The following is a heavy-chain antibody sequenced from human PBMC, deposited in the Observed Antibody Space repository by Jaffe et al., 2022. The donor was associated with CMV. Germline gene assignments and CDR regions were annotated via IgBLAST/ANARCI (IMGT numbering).Heavy chain of an antibody. V-gene: IGHV3-33*01. CDR1: GFTFSSYG. CDR3: ARDSGVGATDFIDY. Sequence: QVQLVESGGGVVQPGRSLRLSCAASGFTFSSYGMHWVRQAPGKGLEWVAVIWYDGSNKYYADSVKGRFTISRDNSKNTLYLQMNSLRAEDTAVYYCARDSGVGATDFIDYWGQGTLVTVSS. J-gene: IGHJ4*02. D-gene: IGHD1-26*01. CDR2: IWYDGSNK.